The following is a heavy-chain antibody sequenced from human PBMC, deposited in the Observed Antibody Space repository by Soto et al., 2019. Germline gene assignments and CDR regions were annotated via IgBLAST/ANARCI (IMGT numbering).Heavy chain of an antibody. CDR1: GYTFTNYY. D-gene: IGHD6-19*01. J-gene: IGHJ4*02. CDR2: INPSGGST. Sequence: QVPLVQSGAEVKKPGASVKVSCKASGYTFTNYYIHWVRQAPGQGLEWMGMINPSGGSTSYTRRFQGRVTLTRDTSTSTVYMELSSLRSEDTAVYYCARESQSSGWSWFDYWGQGTLVTVSS. CDR3: ARESQSSGWSWFDY. V-gene: IGHV1-46*01.